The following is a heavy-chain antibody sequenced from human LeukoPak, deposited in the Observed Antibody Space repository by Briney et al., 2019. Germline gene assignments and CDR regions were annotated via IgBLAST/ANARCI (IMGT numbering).Heavy chain of an antibody. CDR2: ISSSSNYI. D-gene: IGHD2-2*01. CDR3: ARGYCSSTSCYFDS. Sequence: GGSLRLSCAASGFTFSDYNMNWVRQAPGKGLEWVSSISSSSNYIYYADSVKGRFTISRDNAKNSLYVQVDSLRAEDTAVYYCARGYCSSTSCYFDSWGLGTLVTVSS. CDR1: GFTFSDYN. J-gene: IGHJ4*02. V-gene: IGHV3-21*01.